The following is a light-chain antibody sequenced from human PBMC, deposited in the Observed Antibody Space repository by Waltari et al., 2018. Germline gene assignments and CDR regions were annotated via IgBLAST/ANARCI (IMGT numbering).Light chain of an antibody. CDR1: SSNTGSYYH. Sequence: QSVLTQPPSVSGAPGQRVTISCTGSSSNTGSYYHVPWYQHLPGTAPKVLIYANNNRPSGVPDRFSGSKSGASASLAITGLQAEDEADYYCQSFDSSLDGYVFGTGTKVTVL. V-gene: IGLV1-40*01. J-gene: IGLJ1*01. CDR2: ANN. CDR3: QSFDSSLDGYV.